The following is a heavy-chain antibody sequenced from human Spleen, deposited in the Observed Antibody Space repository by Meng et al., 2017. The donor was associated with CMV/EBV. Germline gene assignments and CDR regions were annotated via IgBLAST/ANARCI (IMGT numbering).Heavy chain of an antibody. CDR2: ISSYISYT. D-gene: IGHD3-10*02. Sequence: AASGFTLSDYSVNWVRQAPGKGLEWVSSISSYISYTYYADSVNGRFTISRDNAEDSLYLQMNSLRAEDTAVYYCTRASPMSPSAFDIWGHGTMVTVSS. CDR3: TRASPMSPSAFDI. J-gene: IGHJ3*02. CDR1: GFTLSDYS. V-gene: IGHV3-21*01.